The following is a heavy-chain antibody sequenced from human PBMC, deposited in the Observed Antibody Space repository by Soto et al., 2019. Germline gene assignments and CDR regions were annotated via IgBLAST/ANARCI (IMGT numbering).Heavy chain of an antibody. Sequence: EMQLVESGGGSVQPGESLRLSCAASGFTFKTFWMSWVRQAPGKGLEWVANINQDESESHYVDSVKGRFTISRDNAKSSVSLQMNDLRVDDTAVYYCVSANIVGRPGGGQGTMVTVSS. D-gene: IGHD6-6*01. CDR3: VSANIVGRPG. J-gene: IGHJ3*01. V-gene: IGHV3-7*01. CDR2: INQDESES. CDR1: GFTFKTFW.